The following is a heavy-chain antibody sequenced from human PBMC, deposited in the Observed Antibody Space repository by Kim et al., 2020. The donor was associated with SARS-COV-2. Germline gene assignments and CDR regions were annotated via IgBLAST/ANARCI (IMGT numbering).Heavy chain of an antibody. CDR3: ARGPMVATNKWAHYYGMDV. CDR1: GFTFSSYW. J-gene: IGHJ6*02. V-gene: IGHV3-74*01. D-gene: IGHD5-12*01. CDR2: INSDGSST. Sequence: GGSLRLSCAASGFTFSSYWMHWVRQAPGKGLVWVSRINSDGSSTSYADSVKGRFTISRDNAKNTLYLQMNSLRAEDTAVYYCARGPMVATNKWAHYYGMDVWGQGTTVTVSS.